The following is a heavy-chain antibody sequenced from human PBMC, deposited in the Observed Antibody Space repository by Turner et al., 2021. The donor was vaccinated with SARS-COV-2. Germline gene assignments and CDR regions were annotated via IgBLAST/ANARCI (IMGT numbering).Heavy chain of an antibody. CDR3: ARHQGSTSGYDHGMNV. Sequence: QVQLQESGPGLVRPSETLSLTCTVPGGSISSKSWSWIRQSPGRGLEWIGYFYKIGSIDYNPTLRSRVTISVDTSKNQISLNLISMTAADTAVYYCARHQGSTSGYDHGMNVWGQGTAVIVSS. D-gene: IGHD1-1*01. CDR2: FYKIGSI. J-gene: IGHJ6*02. CDR1: GGSISSKS. V-gene: IGHV4-59*08.